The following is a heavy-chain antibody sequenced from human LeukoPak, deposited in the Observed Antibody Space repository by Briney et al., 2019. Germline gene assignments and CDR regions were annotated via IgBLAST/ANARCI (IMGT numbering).Heavy chain of an antibody. J-gene: IGHJ5*02. Sequence: SETLSLTCTVSGGSISSYYWSWIRQPPGKGLEWIGYIYYSGSTNYNPSLKSRVTISVDTSKNQFSLKLSSVTDADTAVYYCARSLAAEFDPWGQGTLVTVSS. CDR3: ARSLAAEFDP. CDR1: GGSISSYY. CDR2: IYYSGST. D-gene: IGHD3-3*02. V-gene: IGHV4-59*01.